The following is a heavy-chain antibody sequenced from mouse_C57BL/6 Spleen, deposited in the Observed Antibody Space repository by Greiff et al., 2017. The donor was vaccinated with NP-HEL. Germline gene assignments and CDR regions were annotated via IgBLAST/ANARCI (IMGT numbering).Heavy chain of an antibody. Sequence: VQLKQSGPVLVKPGASVKMSCKASGYTFTDYYMNWVKQSHGKSLEWIGVINPYNGGTSYNQKFKGKATLTVDKSSSTAYMELNSLTSEDSAVYYCARRYYYGSSSDYFDYWGQGTTLTVSS. D-gene: IGHD1-1*01. V-gene: IGHV1-19*01. J-gene: IGHJ2*01. CDR3: ARRYYYGSSSDYFDY. CDR1: GYTFTDYY. CDR2: INPYNGGT.